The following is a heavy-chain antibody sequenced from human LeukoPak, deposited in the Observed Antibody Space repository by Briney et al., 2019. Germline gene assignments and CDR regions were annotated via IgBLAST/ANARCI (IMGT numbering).Heavy chain of an antibody. V-gene: IGHV5-51*01. J-gene: IGHJ4*02. Sequence: GESLKISCKGSGYSFTSYWIGWVRQMPGKGLEWMGIIYPGDSDTRYSPSFQGQVTIPADKSISTAYLQWSSLKASDTAMYYCASRYCSSTSCYPQFDYWGQGTLVTVSS. CDR1: GYSFTSYW. D-gene: IGHD2-2*01. CDR2: IYPGDSDT. CDR3: ASRYCSSTSCYPQFDY.